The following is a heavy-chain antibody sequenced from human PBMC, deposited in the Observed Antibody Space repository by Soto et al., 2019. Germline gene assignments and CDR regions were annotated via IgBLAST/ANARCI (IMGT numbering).Heavy chain of an antibody. V-gene: IGHV4-34*01. CDR2: INHSGST. CDR1: GGSFSGYY. D-gene: IGHD3-3*01. Sequence: SETLSLTCAVYGGSFSGYYWSWIRQPPGKGLEWIGEINHSGSTNYNPSLKSRVTISVDTSKNQFSLKLSSVTAADTAVYYCARDLFSPITIFGVVTDIKTEGWFDPWGQGTLVTVSS. CDR3: ARDLFSPITIFGVVTDIKTEGWFDP. J-gene: IGHJ5*02.